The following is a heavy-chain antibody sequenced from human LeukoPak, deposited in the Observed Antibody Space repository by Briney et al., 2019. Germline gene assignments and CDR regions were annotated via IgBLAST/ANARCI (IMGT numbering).Heavy chain of an antibody. J-gene: IGHJ6*04. CDR1: GFTFSNAW. D-gene: IGHD3-10*02. CDR2: INSDGINT. V-gene: IGHV3-74*01. CDR3: AELGITMIGGV. Sequence: GGSLRLSCAASGFTFSNAWMHWVRQAPGKGLVWVSRINSDGINTSYADSVKGRFTISRDNAKNTLNLQMNSLRAEDTAVYYCAELGITMIGGVWGKGTTVTISS.